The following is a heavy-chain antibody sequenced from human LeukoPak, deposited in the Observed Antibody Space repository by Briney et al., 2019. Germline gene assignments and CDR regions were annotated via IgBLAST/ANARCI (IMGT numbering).Heavy chain of an antibody. CDR2: IRTKVNSYAT. Sequence: TGGSLRLSCAASGFTFSGSGMHWVRQASGKGLEWIGRIRTKVNSYATAYAASVKGRFTISRDDSKSTAYLQMDSLKTEDTAVYYCSRGISGYGMDVWGQGTTVTVSS. CDR1: GFTFSGSG. CDR3: SRGISGYGMDV. V-gene: IGHV3-73*01. D-gene: IGHD6-13*01. J-gene: IGHJ6*02.